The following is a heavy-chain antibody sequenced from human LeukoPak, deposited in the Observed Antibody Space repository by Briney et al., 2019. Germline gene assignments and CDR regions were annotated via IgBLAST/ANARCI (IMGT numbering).Heavy chain of an antibody. D-gene: IGHD1-1*01. J-gene: IGHJ4*02. V-gene: IGHV4-4*07. CDR3: ARDKWRGTSYFDY. CDR1: GGSISSYY. CDR2: IYTSGST. Sequence: SETLSLTCTVSGGSISSYYWSWIRQPAGKGLEWIGRIYTSGSTNYNPSLKSPVTISVDKSKNQFSLKLSSVTAADTAVYYCARDKWRGTSYFDYWGQGTLVTVSS.